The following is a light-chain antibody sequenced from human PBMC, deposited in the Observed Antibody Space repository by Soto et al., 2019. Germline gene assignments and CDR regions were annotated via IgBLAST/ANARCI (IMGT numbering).Light chain of an antibody. CDR1: QSVISSY. CDR3: QPYGSLPTWR. CDR2: GAS. J-gene: IGKJ1*01. V-gene: IGKV3-20*01. Sequence: EIVLTQSPGTLALSPGEIATLSCRASQSVISSYLAWYQQKPGQSPRLLIYGASSRAPGIPDRSSGSGSGTAFTLPISRLEPDDFAAYYCQPYGSLPTWRFDQGTKVEIK.